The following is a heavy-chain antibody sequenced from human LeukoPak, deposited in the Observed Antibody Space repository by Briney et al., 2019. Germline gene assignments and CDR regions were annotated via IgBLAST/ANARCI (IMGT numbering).Heavy chain of an antibody. CDR1: GFTFSSYG. Sequence: HPGGSLRLSCAASGFTFSSYGMHWVRQAPGKGLEWVAVIRYDGSNKYYADSVKGRFTISRDNSKNTLYLQMNSLRAEDTAVYYCAKDLWLANDYWGQGTLVTVSS. CDR2: IRYDGSNK. D-gene: IGHD2-21*01. J-gene: IGHJ4*02. CDR3: AKDLWLANDY. V-gene: IGHV3-30*02.